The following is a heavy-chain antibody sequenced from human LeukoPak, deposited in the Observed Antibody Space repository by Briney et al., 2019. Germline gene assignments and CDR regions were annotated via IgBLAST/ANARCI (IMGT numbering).Heavy chain of an antibody. CDR1: GFTFSSYG. J-gene: IGHJ4*02. V-gene: IGHV3-21*01. CDR3: ARDSGYLIAAAGTETFDY. Sequence: GGSLRLSCAASGFTFSSYGMNWVRQAPGKGLEWVSSISSSSSYIYYADSVKGRFTISRDNAKNSLYLQMNSLRAEDTAVYYCARDSGYLIAAAGTETFDYWGQGTLVTVSS. D-gene: IGHD6-13*01. CDR2: ISSSSSYI.